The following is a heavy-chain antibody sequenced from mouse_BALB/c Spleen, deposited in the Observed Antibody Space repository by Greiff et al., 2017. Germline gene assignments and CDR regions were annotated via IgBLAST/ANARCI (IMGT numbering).Heavy chain of an antibody. CDR2: IYPGDGDT. V-gene: IGHV1-80*01. D-gene: IGHD3-1*01. CDR1: GYAFSSYW. Sequence: QVQLKESGAELVRPGSSVKISCKASGYAFSSYWMNWVKQRPGQGLEWIGQIYPGDGDTNYNGKFKGKATLTADKSSSTAYMQLSSLTSEDSAVYFCARAGARARAMDDWGQGTSVTVSS. CDR3: ARAGARARAMDD. J-gene: IGHJ4*01.